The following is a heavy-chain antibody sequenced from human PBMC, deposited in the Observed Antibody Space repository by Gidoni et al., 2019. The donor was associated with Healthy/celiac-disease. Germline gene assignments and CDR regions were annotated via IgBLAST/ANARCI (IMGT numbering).Heavy chain of an antibody. J-gene: IGHJ4*02. CDR2: ISWNSGSI. Sequence: EVQLVESGGGLVQPGRSLRLSCADSGFMFADYGMHWVRQAPGKGLEWVSGISWNSGSIGYADSVKGRFTISRDNAKNSLYLQMNSLRAEDTALYYCAKVTYQSEAGYFDYWGQGTLVTVSS. CDR3: AKVTYQSEAGYFDY. V-gene: IGHV3-9*01. CDR1: GFMFADYG.